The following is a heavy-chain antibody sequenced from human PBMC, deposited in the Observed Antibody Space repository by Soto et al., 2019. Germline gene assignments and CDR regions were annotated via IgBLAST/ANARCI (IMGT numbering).Heavy chain of an antibody. V-gene: IGHV1-69*13. J-gene: IGHJ4*02. CDR1: GYTFTSYA. Sequence: ASVKVSCKASGYTFTSYAISWVRQAPGQGLEWMGGIIPIFGTANYAQKFQGRVTITADESTSTAYMELSSLRSEDTAVYYCAREGRYYGSGSYIDLDPTPFDYWGQGTLVTVSS. D-gene: IGHD3-10*01. CDR2: IIPIFGTA. CDR3: AREGRYYGSGSYIDLDPTPFDY.